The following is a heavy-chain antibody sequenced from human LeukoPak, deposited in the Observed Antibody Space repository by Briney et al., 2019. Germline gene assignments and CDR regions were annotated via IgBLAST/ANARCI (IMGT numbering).Heavy chain of an antibody. CDR3: ARDLRSSSVYYFDY. V-gene: IGHV1-18*01. D-gene: IGHD6-6*01. J-gene: IGHJ4*02. CDR2: INAYNGDT. CDR1: GYTFTSYG. Sequence: ASVKVSCKASGYTFTSYGISWVRQAPGQGLEWMAWINAYNGDTNFAQKLQGRVTVTTDTSTSTAYMELRSLRSDDTAAYYCARDLRSSSVYYFDYWGQGTLVTVSS.